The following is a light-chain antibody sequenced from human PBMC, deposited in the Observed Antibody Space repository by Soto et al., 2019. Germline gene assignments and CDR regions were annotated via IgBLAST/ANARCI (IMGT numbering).Light chain of an antibody. V-gene: IGLV2-14*01. CDR2: DVS. Sequence: QSVLTQPASVSGSPGQSITISCTGTSSDVGGYNYVSWYQQHPGKAPKLMIYDVSNRPSGVSNRFSGSKSGNPASLTISGLQAEDEADYYCSSYTSSSTLLDVFGTGTKLTVL. CDR1: SSDVGGYNY. CDR3: SSYTSSSTLLDV. J-gene: IGLJ1*01.